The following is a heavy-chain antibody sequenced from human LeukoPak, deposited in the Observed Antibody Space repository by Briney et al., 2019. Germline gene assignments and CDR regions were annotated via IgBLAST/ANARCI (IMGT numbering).Heavy chain of an antibody. J-gene: IGHJ6*02. D-gene: IGHD2-2*01. V-gene: IGHV1-2*02. CDR2: INPNRGGT. CDR3: ARSHGDIVVVPAALGGYGMDV. CDR1: GYTFTGYY. Sequence: GASVKVSCKASGYTFTGYYMHRVRQAPGQGLEWMGWINPNRGGTNYAQKFQGRVTMTRDTSISTAYMELSRLRSDDTAVYYCARSHGDIVVVPAALGGYGMDVWGQGTTVTVSS.